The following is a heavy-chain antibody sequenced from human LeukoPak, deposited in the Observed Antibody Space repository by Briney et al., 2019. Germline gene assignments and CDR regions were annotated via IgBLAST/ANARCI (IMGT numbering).Heavy chain of an antibody. CDR2: MRNDGSQI. CDR3: AKDMGRRIFGVAYDAFHI. V-gene: IGHV3-30*02. D-gene: IGHD3-3*01. CDR1: GFTFSNYD. J-gene: IGHJ3*02. Sequence: GGSPRLSCVASGFTFSNYDMHWVRQAPGKGLEWVASMRNDGSQIYHADSVKGRFTISRDNSKNTLYLQMNSLRVEDTAIYYCAKDMGRRIFGVAYDAFHIWGQGTMVTVSS.